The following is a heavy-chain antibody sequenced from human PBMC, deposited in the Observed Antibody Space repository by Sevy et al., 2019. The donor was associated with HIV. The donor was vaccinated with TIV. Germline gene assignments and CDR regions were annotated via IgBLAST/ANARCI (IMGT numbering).Heavy chain of an antibody. D-gene: IGHD1-7*01. CDR3: ARDSAITGTTYLNYYFDV. CDR1: GFTVSSNY. J-gene: IGHJ2*01. Sequence: GGSLRLSCAVSGFTVSSNYMSWVRQAPGKGLEWVSVIYGGGSTYYADSVKGRFTISRDNSKNTLSLQMNSLRPEDKAVYYCARDSAITGTTYLNYYFDVWGRGTLVTVSS. CDR2: IYGGGST. V-gene: IGHV3-53*01.